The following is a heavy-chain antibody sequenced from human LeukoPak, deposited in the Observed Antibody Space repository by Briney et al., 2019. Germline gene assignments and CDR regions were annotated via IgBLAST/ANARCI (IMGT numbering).Heavy chain of an antibody. Sequence: PSGTLSLTCAVSGGSISSSNWWSWVRQPPGEGLEWIGEIYHSGSTNYNPSLKSRVTISVDKSKNQFSLKLSSVTAADTAVYYCARSSSTVYYYYGMDVWGQGTTVTVSS. CDR2: IYHSGST. V-gene: IGHV4-4*02. CDR1: GGSISSSNW. D-gene: IGHD2-2*01. CDR3: ARSSSTVYYYYGMDV. J-gene: IGHJ6*02.